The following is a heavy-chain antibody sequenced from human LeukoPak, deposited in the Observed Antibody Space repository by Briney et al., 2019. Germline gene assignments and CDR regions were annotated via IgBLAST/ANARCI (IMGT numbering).Heavy chain of an antibody. D-gene: IGHD3-10*01. V-gene: IGHV3-48*04. CDR3: ASPSVRGVIYGMDV. CDR1: GFTFSSYS. Sequence: GGSLRLSCAASGFTFSSYSMNWVRQAPGKGLEWVSYISSSGTTIYYADSVKGRFTISRDNAKNSVYLQMHSLRAEDTAVYYCASPSVRGVIYGMDVWGQGTRSPSP. J-gene: IGHJ6*02. CDR2: ISSSGTTI.